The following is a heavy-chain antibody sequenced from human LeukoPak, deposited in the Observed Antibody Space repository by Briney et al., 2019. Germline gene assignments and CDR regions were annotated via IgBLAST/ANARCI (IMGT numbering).Heavy chain of an antibody. J-gene: IGHJ5*02. V-gene: IGHV1-46*01. CDR2: IYPRDGNT. D-gene: IGHD6-13*01. CDR3: ARAAGYSSYWFDP. Sequence: ASVKVSCKASGYTFTSNYIHWVRQAPGQGLEWMGMIYPRDGNTGYAQKFQGRVTMTRNTSISTAYMELSSLRSEDTAVYYCARAAGYSSYWFDPWGQGTLVTVSS. CDR1: GYTFTSNY.